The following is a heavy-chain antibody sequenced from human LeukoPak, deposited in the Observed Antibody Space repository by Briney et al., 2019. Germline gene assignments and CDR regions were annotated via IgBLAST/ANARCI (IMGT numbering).Heavy chain of an antibody. CDR2: IYYSGST. CDR3: ARETYDSSWPDFDY. Sequence: SSETLSLTCTVSGGSVSSGNYYWSWIRQPPGKGLEWIGYIYYSGSTNYNPSLKSRVTISVDTSQNQFSLKLSSVTAEDTAVYYCARETYDSSWPDFDYWGQGTLVTVSS. CDR1: GGSVSSGNYY. V-gene: IGHV4-61*01. D-gene: IGHD3-22*01. J-gene: IGHJ4*02.